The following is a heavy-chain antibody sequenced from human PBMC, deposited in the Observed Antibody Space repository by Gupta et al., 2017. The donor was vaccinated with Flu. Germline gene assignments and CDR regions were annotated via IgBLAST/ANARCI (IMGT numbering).Heavy chain of an antibody. J-gene: IGHJ5*02. CDR1: GYTFTVYY. V-gene: IGHV1-2*02. CDR2: INPNNGDT. CDR3: ARDVRGPGWLDP. Sequence: QVQLVQSGAEMKKPGASVKVSCEASGYTFTVYYLHWVRLGPGRGLEWLGWINPNNGDTEYAQRCQGRVSMTRDTSISAAYMELTRLTSDDTAVYYCARDVRGPGWLDPWGQGTLVTGSS.